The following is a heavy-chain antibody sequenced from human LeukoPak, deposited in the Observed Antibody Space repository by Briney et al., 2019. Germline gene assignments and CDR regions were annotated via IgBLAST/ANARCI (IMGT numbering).Heavy chain of an antibody. CDR1: GYTFTSYY. D-gene: IGHD3-16*01. J-gene: IGHJ4*02. CDR2: INPSGGST. CDR3: ARSSGSYDGERYYFDY. Sequence: ASVKVSCKASGYTFTSYYMHWVRQAPGQGLEWMGIINPSGGSTSYAQKFQGRVTMTRDTSTSTVYMELSSLRSEDTAVYYCARSSGSYDGERYYFDYWGQGTLVTVSS. V-gene: IGHV1-46*01.